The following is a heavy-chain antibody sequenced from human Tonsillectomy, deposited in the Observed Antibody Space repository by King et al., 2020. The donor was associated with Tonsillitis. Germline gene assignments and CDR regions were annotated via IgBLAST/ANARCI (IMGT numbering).Heavy chain of an antibody. CDR1: GFTFSSYG. V-gene: IGHV3-30*18. CDR3: AKGGDTSSRWFDP. CDR2: ISYDGSKK. D-gene: IGHD6-6*01. J-gene: IGHJ5*02. Sequence: VQLVESGGGVVQPGRSLRLSCAASGFTFSSYGMHWVRQAPGKGLEWVALISYDGSKKYYADSVKGRFTISRDNSKNTLYLQMSSLRPEDTAVYYCAKGGDTSSRWFDPWGQGTLVTVSS.